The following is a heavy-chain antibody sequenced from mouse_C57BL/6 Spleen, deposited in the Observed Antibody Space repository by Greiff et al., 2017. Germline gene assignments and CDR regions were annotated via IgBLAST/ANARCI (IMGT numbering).Heavy chain of an antibody. V-gene: IGHV1-50*01. CDR2: IDPSDSYT. CDR3: ARRPNDYDAMDY. Sequence: QVQLQQPGAELVKPGASVKLSYKASGYTFTSYWMQWVKQRPGQGLEWIGEIDPSDSYTNYNQKFKGKATLTVDTSSSTAYMQLSSLTSEDSAVYYCARRPNDYDAMDYWGQGTSVTVSS. CDR1: GYTFTSYW. J-gene: IGHJ4*01.